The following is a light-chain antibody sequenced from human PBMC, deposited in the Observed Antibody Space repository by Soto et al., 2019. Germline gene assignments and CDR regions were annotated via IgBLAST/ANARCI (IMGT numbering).Light chain of an antibody. Sequence: QSALTQPRSVSGSPGQSVTISCTGTSSDVGGYNYVSWYQQHPGKAPKLMIYDVSKRPSGVPDRFSGSKSGNTASLTISGLQSEDAADYYCCSYAGSYALRVVFGVGTTLTVL. CDR3: CSYAGSYALRVV. CDR1: SSDVGGYNY. V-gene: IGLV2-11*01. J-gene: IGLJ2*01. CDR2: DVS.